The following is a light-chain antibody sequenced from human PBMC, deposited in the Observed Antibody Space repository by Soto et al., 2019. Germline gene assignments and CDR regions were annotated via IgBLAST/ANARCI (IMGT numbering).Light chain of an antibody. CDR3: AAWDDSLNGLWV. CDR2: FNN. CDR1: SSNIGTNT. J-gene: IGLJ3*02. V-gene: IGLV1-44*01. Sequence: QPVLTQPPSASGTPGQRVTISCSGSSSNIGTNTVNWYQQYPGAAPRLLIYFNNQRPSGVPDRFSASKSGTSASLAISGLQSEDEADYFCAAWDDSLNGLWVFGGGTQLTVL.